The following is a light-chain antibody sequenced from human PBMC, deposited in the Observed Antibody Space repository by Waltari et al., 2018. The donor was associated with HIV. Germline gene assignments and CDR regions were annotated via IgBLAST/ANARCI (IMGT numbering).Light chain of an antibody. CDR3: QSYDSSLSIV. CDR2: GNS. J-gene: IGLJ1*01. CDR1: SSNMGAGYH. Sequence: QSLLTLPPSVSGAPGQRVTISCTGSSSNMGAGYHVHWYQQLPGTAPKLLIYGNSNRPSGVPDRFSGSKSGTSASLAITGLQAEDEADYYCQSYDSSLSIVFGTGTKVTVL. V-gene: IGLV1-40*01.